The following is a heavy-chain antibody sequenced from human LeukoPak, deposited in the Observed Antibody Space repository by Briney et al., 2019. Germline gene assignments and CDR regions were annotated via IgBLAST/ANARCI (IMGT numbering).Heavy chain of an antibody. CDR3: ARAQDGSGYDILTGYYSFDY. J-gene: IGHJ4*02. V-gene: IGHV3-21*01. CDR2: ISSSGSYI. Sequence: GGSLRLSCAASGFTFSSYSMKWVRQAPGKGLEWVSSISSSGSYIYYADSVKGRFTISRDNAKNSLYLQMNSLRAEDTAVYYCARAQDGSGYDILTGYYSFDYWGQGTLVTV. D-gene: IGHD3-9*01. CDR1: GFTFSSYS.